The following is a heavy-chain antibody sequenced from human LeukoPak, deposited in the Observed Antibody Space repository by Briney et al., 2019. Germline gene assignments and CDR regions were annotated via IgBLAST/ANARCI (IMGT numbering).Heavy chain of an antibody. CDR3: TRGDFWSGYPSGDY. Sequence: GGSLRLSCAASGFTFSDAWMSWVRQAPGKGLEWVGRIKSQTEGGTTDYAAPVKGRFTISRDDSKNTLYLQMDSLQTEDTAVYSCTRGDFWSGYPSGDYWGQGTLVTVSS. D-gene: IGHD3-3*01. V-gene: IGHV3-15*01. J-gene: IGHJ4*02. CDR2: IKSQTEGGTT. CDR1: GFTFSDAW.